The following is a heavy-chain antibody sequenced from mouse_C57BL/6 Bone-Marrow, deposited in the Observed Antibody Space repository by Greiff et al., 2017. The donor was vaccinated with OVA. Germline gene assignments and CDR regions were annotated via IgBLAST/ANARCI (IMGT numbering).Heavy chain of an antibody. CDR1: GYTFTSYW. CDR2: IDPNSGGT. J-gene: IGHJ4*01. CDR3: ARGGWLLLRGYYAMDY. D-gene: IGHD2-3*01. V-gene: IGHV1-72*01. Sequence: QVQLKQSGAELVKPGASVKLSCKASGYTFTSYWMHWVKQRPGRGLEWIGRIDPNSGGTKYNEKFKSKATLTVDKPSSTAYMQLSSLTSEDTAVYYCARGGWLLLRGYYAMDYWGQGTSVTVSS.